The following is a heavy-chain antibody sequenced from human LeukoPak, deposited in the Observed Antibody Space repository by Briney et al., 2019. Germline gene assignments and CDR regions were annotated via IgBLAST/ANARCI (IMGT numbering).Heavy chain of an antibody. CDR2: ISYDGSNT. CDR1: GFTFSSYA. V-gene: IGHV3-30-3*01. CDR3: ARAPSQWLVRGGAFDI. D-gene: IGHD6-19*01. J-gene: IGHJ3*02. Sequence: GGSLRLSCAASGFTFSSYAMHWVRQTPETPGKGLEWVAHISYDGSNTYYADSVKGRFTISRDNAKNSLYLQMNSLRAEDTAVYYCARAPSQWLVRGGAFDIWGQGTMVTVSS.